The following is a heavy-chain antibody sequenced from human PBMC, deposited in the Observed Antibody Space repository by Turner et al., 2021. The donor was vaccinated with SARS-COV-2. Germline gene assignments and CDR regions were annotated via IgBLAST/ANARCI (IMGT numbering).Heavy chain of an antibody. Sequence: QVQLVQSGAEVKKPGASVKVSCKVSGYTLTELSMHWVRQAPGKGLEWMGGFDPEDGETIYEQKFQGRVTMTEDTSKDTAYMELSSLRSEDTAVYYCATGVAVAGTPSKYYYYYGMDVWGQGTTVTVSS. CDR1: GYTLTELS. J-gene: IGHJ6*02. D-gene: IGHD6-19*01. V-gene: IGHV1-24*01. CDR3: ATGVAVAGTPSKYYYYYGMDV. CDR2: FDPEDGET.